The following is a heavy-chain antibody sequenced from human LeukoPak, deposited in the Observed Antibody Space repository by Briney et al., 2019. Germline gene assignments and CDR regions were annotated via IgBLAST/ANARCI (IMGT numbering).Heavy chain of an antibody. V-gene: IGHV3-30-3*01. CDR2: ISYHGSSQ. CDR3: ARAGPNDHRFDY. Sequence: GGSLRLSCAASGFTITSYAMHWVRQAPGKGLEWVAVISYHGSSQYYADSVKGRFTISRDTLKNTLYLQMFSLRPEDTSIYYCARAGPNDHRFDYWGQGTLVTVSS. J-gene: IGHJ4*02. D-gene: IGHD1-1*01. CDR1: GFTITSYA.